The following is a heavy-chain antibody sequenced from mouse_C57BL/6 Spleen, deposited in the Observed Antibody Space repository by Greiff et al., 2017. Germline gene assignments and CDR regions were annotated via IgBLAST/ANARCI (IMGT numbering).Heavy chain of an antibody. CDR1: GFSLTSYG. CDR3: ARHAYYSNSLDY. CDR2: IWSDGST. J-gene: IGHJ2*01. V-gene: IGHV2-6-1*01. D-gene: IGHD2-5*01. Sequence: QVQLKQSGPGLVAPSQSLSIPCTVSGFSLTSYGVHWVRQPPGKGLEWLVVIWSDGSTTYNSALKSRLSISKDNSKSQVFLKMNSLQTDDTAMYYCARHAYYSNSLDYWGQGTTLTVSS.